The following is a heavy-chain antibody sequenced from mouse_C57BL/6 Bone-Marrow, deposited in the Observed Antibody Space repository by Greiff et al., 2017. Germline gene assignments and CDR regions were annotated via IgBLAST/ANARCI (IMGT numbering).Heavy chain of an antibody. V-gene: IGHV14-4*01. CDR1: GFNIKDDY. D-gene: IGHD1-1*01. Sequence: VQLQQSGAELVRPGASVKLSCTASGFNIKDDYMHWVKQRPEQGLEWIGWIDPENGDTEYASKFQGKATITADTSSNTAYLQLSSLTSEDTAVYYCTTVVATRLNDFDYWGQGTTLTVSS. CDR3: TTVVATRLNDFDY. J-gene: IGHJ2*01. CDR2: IDPENGDT.